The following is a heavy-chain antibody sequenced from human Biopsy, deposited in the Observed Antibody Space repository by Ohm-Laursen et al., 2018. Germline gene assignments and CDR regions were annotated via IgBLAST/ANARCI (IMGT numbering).Heavy chain of an antibody. V-gene: IGHV4-59*01. CDR1: GGSMTGYE. D-gene: IGHD1-26*01. Sequence: SETLSLTCSVSGGSMTGYEWSWIRLAPGKGLEWIGYIYYSGGTKYNPSLARRVTFSVDMSKSQFSLKLYSVTAADTAVYYCARVEAGTYDALDIWGQGTLVAVS. J-gene: IGHJ3*02. CDR2: IYYSGGT. CDR3: ARVEAGTYDALDI.